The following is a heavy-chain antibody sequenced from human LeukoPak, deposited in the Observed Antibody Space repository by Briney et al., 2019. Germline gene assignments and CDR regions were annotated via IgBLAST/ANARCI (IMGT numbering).Heavy chain of an antibody. CDR1: GFTVSSNY. CDR3: ASGKETSMAQGY. CDR2: IYSGGSI. Sequence: GESLRLSCAVSGFTVSSNYMTWVRQAPGKGLERVSVIYSGGSIYYADSVKGRFTISRDISKNTVDLQLNSLRAEDTAVYYCASGKETSMAQGYWGQGTLVTVSS. D-gene: IGHD5-18*01. V-gene: IGHV3-53*01. J-gene: IGHJ4*02.